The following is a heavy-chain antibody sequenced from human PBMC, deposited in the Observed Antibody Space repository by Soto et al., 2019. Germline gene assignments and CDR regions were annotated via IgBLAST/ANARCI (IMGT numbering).Heavy chain of an antibody. CDR3: ARSPLYYDFWSGFGELSMDV. J-gene: IGHJ6*02. D-gene: IGHD3-3*01. CDR2: IYHSGST. Sequence: LSLTCAVSGGSISSSNWWSWVRQPPGKGLEWIGEIYHSGSTNYNPSLKSRVTISVDKSKNQFSLKLSSVTAADTAVYYCARSPLYYDFWSGFGELSMDVWGQGTTVTVSS. V-gene: IGHV4-4*02. CDR1: GGSISSSNW.